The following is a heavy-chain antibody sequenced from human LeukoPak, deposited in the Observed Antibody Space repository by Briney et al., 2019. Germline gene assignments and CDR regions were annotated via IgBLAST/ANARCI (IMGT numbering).Heavy chain of an antibody. CDR3: TTLTMIIVHNDY. D-gene: IGHD3-22*01. V-gene: IGHV3-15*01. CDR1: GFTLSNAW. Sequence: GGSLRLSCAASGFTLSNAWMSWVRQAPGKGLEWVGRIIRKTDGVTTEYAAPVKGRFTISRDDSQNMLYLQMNSLNTEDTAVYYCTTLTMIIVHNDYWGQGTLVTLS. J-gene: IGHJ4*02. CDR2: IIRKTDGVTT.